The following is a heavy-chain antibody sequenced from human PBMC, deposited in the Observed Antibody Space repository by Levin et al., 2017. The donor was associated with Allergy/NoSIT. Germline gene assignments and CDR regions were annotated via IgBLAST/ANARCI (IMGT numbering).Heavy chain of an antibody. V-gene: IGHV3-49*03. CDR1: GFTFGDYA. CDR2: IRSKAYGGTT. CDR3: TRAHTDSVWFGVDPGHEADY. J-gene: IGHJ4*02. Sequence: GGSLRLSCTASGFTFGDYAMSWFRQAPGKGLEWVGFIRSKAYGGTTEYAASVKGRFTISRDDSKSIAYLQMNSLKTEDTAVYYCTRAHTDSVWFGVDPGHEADYWGQGTLVTVSS. D-gene: IGHD3-10*01.